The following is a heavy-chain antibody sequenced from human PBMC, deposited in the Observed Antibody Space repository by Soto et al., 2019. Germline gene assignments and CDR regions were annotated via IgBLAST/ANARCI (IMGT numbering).Heavy chain of an antibody. CDR3: ARISSSSGYSSSWHFDY. J-gene: IGHJ4*02. V-gene: IGHV2-70*11. CDR1: GFSLSTSGMC. D-gene: IGHD6-13*01. Sequence: SGPTLVNPTQTLTLTCTFSGFSLSTSGMCVSWIRQPPGKALEWLARIDWDDDKYYSTSLKTRLTISKDTSKNQVVLTMTNMDPVDTATYYCARISSSSGYSSSWHFDYWGQGTLVTVPQ. CDR2: IDWDDDK.